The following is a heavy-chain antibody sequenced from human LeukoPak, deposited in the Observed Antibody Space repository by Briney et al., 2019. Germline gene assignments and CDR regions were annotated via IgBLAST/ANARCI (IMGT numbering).Heavy chain of an antibody. CDR1: GFTFSGSA. V-gene: IGHV3-73*01. CDR2: IRSKANSYAT. CDR3: TRHVIAAAGNFDY. J-gene: IGHJ4*02. D-gene: IGHD6-13*01. Sequence: GGSLRLSCAASGFTFSGSAMHWVRQASGKGLEWVGRIRSKANSYATAYAASVKGRFTISRDDSKNTAYLQMNSLKTEDTAVYYCTRHVIAAAGNFDYWGQGTLVTVSS.